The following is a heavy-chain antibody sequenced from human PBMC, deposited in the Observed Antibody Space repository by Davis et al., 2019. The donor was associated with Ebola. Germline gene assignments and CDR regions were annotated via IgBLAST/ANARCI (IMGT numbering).Heavy chain of an antibody. Sequence: GESLKISCAASGFIFTNYAMSWVRQAPGKGLEWVSATSSSGDSRHHADSVKGRFAISRDNSKDTLYPQMNSLRIEDTGVYYCARGGGSSWFAYWGQGTLVSVSS. J-gene: IGHJ5*01. CDR3: ARGGGSSWFAY. D-gene: IGHD6-13*01. CDR2: TSSSGDSR. CDR1: GFIFTNYA. V-gene: IGHV3-23*01.